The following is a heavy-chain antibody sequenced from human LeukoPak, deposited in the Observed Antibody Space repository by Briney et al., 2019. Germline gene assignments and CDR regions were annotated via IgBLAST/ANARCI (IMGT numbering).Heavy chain of an antibody. Sequence: ASVKVSCKASGYTFTSYGISWVRQVPGQGPEWMGWMNTNTGKATYAQDFRGRLVFSFDSSVSTAYLEITSLKAADTAVYYCAREEGGLDVWGQGTTVIVSS. CDR3: AREEGGLDV. J-gene: IGHJ6*02. CDR2: MNTNTGKA. V-gene: IGHV7-4-1*02. CDR1: GYTFTSYG.